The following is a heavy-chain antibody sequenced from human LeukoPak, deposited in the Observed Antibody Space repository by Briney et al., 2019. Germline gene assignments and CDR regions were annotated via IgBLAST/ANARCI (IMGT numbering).Heavy chain of an antibody. Sequence: ASVKVSCKVSGYTLTELSMHWVRQAPGKGLEWMGGFDPEDGETIYAQKFQGRVTMTEDTSTDTAYMELSSLRSEDTAVYYCATVIHRRILRFLEWSYTGDAFDIWGQGTMVTVSS. CDR2: FDPEDGET. V-gene: IGHV1-24*01. CDR3: ATVIHRRILRFLEWSYTGDAFDI. J-gene: IGHJ3*02. CDR1: GYTLTELS. D-gene: IGHD3-3*01.